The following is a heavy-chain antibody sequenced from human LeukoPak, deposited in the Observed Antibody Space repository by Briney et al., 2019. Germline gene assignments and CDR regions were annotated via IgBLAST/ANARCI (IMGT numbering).Heavy chain of an antibody. CDR2: IYYSGST. D-gene: IGHD3-10*01. CDR1: GGSIGSYY. CDR3: ARHVGNSGSGSYLTYFDY. Sequence: SETLSLTCTVSGGSIGSYYWSWIRQPPGKGLEWIGHIYYSGSTHYNPSLKSRVTISVDTSKNQFSLKLSSVTAADTAVYYCARHVGNSGSGSYLTYFDYWGQGTLVTVSS. J-gene: IGHJ4*02. V-gene: IGHV4-59*08.